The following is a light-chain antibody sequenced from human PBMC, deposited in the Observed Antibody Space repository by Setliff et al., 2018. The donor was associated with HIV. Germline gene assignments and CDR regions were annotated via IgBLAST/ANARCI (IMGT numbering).Light chain of an antibody. CDR3: ASYAGDGVHDIYV. CDR2: ELS. V-gene: IGLV2-8*01. CDR1: SSDIGSHNH. J-gene: IGLJ1*01. Sequence: QSVLTQPPSASGSPGQSVAISCTGTSSDIGSHNHVSWYQQYPGKAPKLMIYELSQRPSGVPDRFSGSKSGNTASLTVSGLQAEDEADYHCASYAGDGVHDIYVFGTGTKVTVL.